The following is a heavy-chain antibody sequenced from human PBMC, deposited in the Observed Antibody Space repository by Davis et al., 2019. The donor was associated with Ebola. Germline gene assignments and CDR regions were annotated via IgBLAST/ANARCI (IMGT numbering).Heavy chain of an antibody. CDR3: ARRYFSSWFRGTFDY. V-gene: IGHV4-39*01. CDR2: IFHSGST. Sequence: PSETLSLTCTVSGGFITTDDYYWGWVRQPPGKGLEWIGIIFHSGSTYYSPSLKSRVTISADTSKNQVSLKLSSVTAADTAVYYCARRYFSSWFRGTFDYWGQGILVTISS. CDR1: GGFITTDDYY. J-gene: IGHJ4*02. D-gene: IGHD6-13*01.